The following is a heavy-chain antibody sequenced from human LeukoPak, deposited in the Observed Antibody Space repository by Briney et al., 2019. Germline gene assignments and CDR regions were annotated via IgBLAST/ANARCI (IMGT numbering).Heavy chain of an antibody. Sequence: SETLSLTCAVYGGSLSGYYWSWIRQPPGKGLEWIGEINHSGSNNYKPSLKSRATISVETSKTQSSLKLSSVTAADTAVYFCARGPSTDYYDSSGFYYVFDYWGQGTLVTVSS. CDR1: GGSLSGYY. V-gene: IGHV4-34*01. CDR2: INHSGSN. J-gene: IGHJ4*02. CDR3: ARGPSTDYYDSSGFYYVFDY. D-gene: IGHD3-22*01.